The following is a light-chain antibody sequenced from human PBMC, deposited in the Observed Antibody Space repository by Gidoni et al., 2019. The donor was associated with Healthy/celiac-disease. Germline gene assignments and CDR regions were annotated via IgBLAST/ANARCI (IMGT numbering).Light chain of an antibody. V-gene: IGKV1-5*01. Sequence: DIQMTQSPSTLSASVGDRVTITCRASQSISSWLAWYQQKPGKAPKLLIYDASSLASGVPSRFSGSGSGTEFTLTISSLQPDDFATYYCQQYNSYRLTFXXXTKVEIK. J-gene: IGKJ1*01. CDR3: QQYNSYRLT. CDR1: QSISSW. CDR2: DAS.